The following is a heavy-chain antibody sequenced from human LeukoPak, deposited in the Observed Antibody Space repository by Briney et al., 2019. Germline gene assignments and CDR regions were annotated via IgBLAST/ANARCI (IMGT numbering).Heavy chain of an antibody. V-gene: IGHV4-39*07. J-gene: IGHJ4*02. D-gene: IGHD3-22*01. CDR1: GGSISSSSYY. Sequence: SETLSLTCTVSGGSISSSSYYWGWIRQPPGKGLEWIGSIYYSGSTYYNPSLKSRVTISVDTSKNQFSLKLSSVTAADTAVYYCASSPANYYDSSGYYWGQGTLVTVSS. CDR2: IYYSGST. CDR3: ASSPANYYDSSGYY.